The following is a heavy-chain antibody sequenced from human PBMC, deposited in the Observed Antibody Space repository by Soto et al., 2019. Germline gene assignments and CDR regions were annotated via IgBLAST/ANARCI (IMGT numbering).Heavy chain of an antibody. CDR1: GGTFSSYA. Sequence: SVKVSCKASGGTFSSYAISWVRQAPGQGLEWMGGIIPIFGTANYAQKFQGRVTITADESTSTAYMELSSLRSEDTAVYYCASWYCYGSGTYYYYGMDVWGQGTTVTV. V-gene: IGHV1-69*13. CDR2: IIPIFGTA. CDR3: ASWYCYGSGTYYYYGMDV. J-gene: IGHJ6*02. D-gene: IGHD3-10*01.